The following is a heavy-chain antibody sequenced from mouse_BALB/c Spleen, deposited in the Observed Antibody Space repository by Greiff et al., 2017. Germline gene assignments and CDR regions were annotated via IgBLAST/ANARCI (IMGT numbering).Heavy chain of an antibody. Sequence: LQQPGSELVRPGASVKLSCKASGYTFTSYWMHWVKQRHGQGLEWIGNIYPGSGSTNYDEKFKSKGTLTVDTSSSTAYMHLSSLTSEDSAVYYCTRSGSTMITYYYAMDYWGQGTSVTVSS. J-gene: IGHJ4*01. CDR1: GYTFTSYW. V-gene: IGHV1S22*01. CDR3: TRSGSTMITYYYAMDY. D-gene: IGHD2-4*01. CDR2: IYPGSGST.